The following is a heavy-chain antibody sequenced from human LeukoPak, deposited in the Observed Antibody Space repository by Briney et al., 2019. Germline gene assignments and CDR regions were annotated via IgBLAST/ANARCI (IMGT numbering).Heavy chain of an antibody. CDR2: INHNGST. J-gene: IGHJ3*02. V-gene: IGHV4-34*01. Sequence: PSETLSLACAVYGGSFSGYYWSWIRQPPGKGLEWIGEINHNGSTNYNPSLKSRVTISVDTSKNQFSLKLSSVTAADTAVYYCARERTATYDAFDIWGQGTMVTVSS. CDR3: ARERTATYDAFDI. D-gene: IGHD2-2*01. CDR1: GGSFSGYY.